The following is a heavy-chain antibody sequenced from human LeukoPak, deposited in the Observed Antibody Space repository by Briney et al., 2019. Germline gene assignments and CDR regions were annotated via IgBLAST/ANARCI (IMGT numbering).Heavy chain of an antibody. CDR3: ARGYVLRYFDWLGTSDAFDI. CDR1: GFTFSSYA. Sequence: GGSLRLSCAASGFTFSSYAMHWARQAPGKGLEWVAVISYDGSNKYYADSVKGRFTISRDNSKNTLYLQMNSLRAEDTAVYYCARGYVLRYFDWLGTSDAFDIWGQGTMVTVSS. J-gene: IGHJ3*02. D-gene: IGHD3-9*01. V-gene: IGHV3-30-3*01. CDR2: ISYDGSNK.